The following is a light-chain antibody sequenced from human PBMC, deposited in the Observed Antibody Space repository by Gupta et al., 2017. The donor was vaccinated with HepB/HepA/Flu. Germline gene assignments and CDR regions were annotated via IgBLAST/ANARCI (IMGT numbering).Light chain of an antibody. CDR2: EAS. CDR3: QQRSNWQFT. V-gene: IGKV3-11*01. J-gene: IGKJ3*01. Sequence: EIVLTQSPDTLSLSPGERASLSCRASQFVSNYLAWYQQKPGQAPKLLIYEASKRATGIPARFSGSGSGTDFTLTISSLEPEDFAVYYCQQRSNWQFTFGHGTKVDLK. CDR1: QFVSNY.